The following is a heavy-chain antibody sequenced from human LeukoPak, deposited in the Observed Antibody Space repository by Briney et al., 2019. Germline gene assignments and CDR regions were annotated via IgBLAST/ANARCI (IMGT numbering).Heavy chain of an antibody. J-gene: IGHJ4*02. D-gene: IGHD3-10*01. CDR1: GFTFSDHY. Sequence: PGGSLTLSCAVSGFTFSDHYMDWVRQAPGKGLEWVGRSRNKANSFTTEYAASVKARFTILRDDSNNSLYLQMNSLKTEDTAMYYCARASYGSGSYYYDYWGQGTLVTVSS. V-gene: IGHV3-72*01. CDR3: ARASYGSGSYYYDY. CDR2: SRNKANSFTT.